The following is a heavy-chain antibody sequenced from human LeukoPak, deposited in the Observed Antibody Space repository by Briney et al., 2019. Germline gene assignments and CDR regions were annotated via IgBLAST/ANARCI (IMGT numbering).Heavy chain of an antibody. CDR2: IKEDGSET. V-gene: IGHV3-7*01. Sequence: GGSLRLSCAASGFTFSSYGMHWVRQAPGKGLEWVANIKEDGSETYYVDSVRGRFTFSRDNAENSVYLQMNSLRAEDTAIYYCVRQMVGASFDYWGQGTLVTVSS. D-gene: IGHD1-26*01. J-gene: IGHJ4*02. CDR3: VRQMVGASFDY. CDR1: GFTFSSYG.